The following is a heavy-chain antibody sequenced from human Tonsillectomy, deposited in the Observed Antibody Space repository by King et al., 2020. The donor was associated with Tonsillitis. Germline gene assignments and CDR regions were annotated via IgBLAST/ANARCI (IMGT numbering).Heavy chain of an antibody. J-gene: IGHJ3*02. V-gene: IGHV3-11*05. D-gene: IGHD2-2*01. Sequence: QLVQSGGGLVKPGGSLRLSCAASGLTFSDYYMSWIRQAPGRGLGWVSYISSRSTYTNYADSVKGRFTISTDNAKNSVYLQMNSLSADDTAVYYCATSGGYCSSTSCYLGAFDIWGQGTMVTVSS. CDR1: GLTFSDYY. CDR2: ISSRSTYT. CDR3: ATSGGYCSSTSCYLGAFDI.